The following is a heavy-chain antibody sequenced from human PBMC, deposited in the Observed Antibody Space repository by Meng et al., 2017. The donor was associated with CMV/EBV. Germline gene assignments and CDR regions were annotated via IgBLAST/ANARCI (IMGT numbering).Heavy chain of an antibody. CDR3: ARNRKADYDFWSGYYATHYYYYGMDV. J-gene: IGHJ6*02. CDR1: GYTFTSYD. CDR2: MNPNSGNT. V-gene: IGHV1-8*03. Sequence: ASVKVSCKASGYTFTSYDINWVRQATGQGLEWMGWMNPNSGNTGYAQKFQGRVTITRNTSISTAYMELSSLRSEDTAVYYCARNRKADYDFWSGYYATHYYYYGMDVWGQGTTVTVSS. D-gene: IGHD3-3*01.